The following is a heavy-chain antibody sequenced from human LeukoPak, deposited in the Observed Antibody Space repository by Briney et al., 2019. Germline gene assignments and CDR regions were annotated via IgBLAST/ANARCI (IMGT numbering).Heavy chain of an antibody. CDR2: TSSSSSYI. CDR1: GFTFSSYS. V-gene: IGHV3-21*01. J-gene: IGHJ4*02. Sequence: GGSLRLSCAASGFTFSSYSMNWVRQAPGKGLEWVSSTSSSSSYIYYADSVKGRFTISRDNAKNSLYLQMNSLRAEDTAVYYCARGLYSSSWYPIQPDYYFDYWGQGTLVTVSS. CDR3: ARGLYSSSWYPIQPDYYFDY. D-gene: IGHD6-13*01.